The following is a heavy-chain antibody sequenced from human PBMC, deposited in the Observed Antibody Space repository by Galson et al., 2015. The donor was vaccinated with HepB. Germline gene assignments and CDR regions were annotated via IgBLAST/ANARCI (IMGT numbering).Heavy chain of an antibody. Sequence: SVKVSCKASGYTFTSYGISWVRQAPGQGLEWMGWISAYNGNTNYAQKLQGRVTMTTDTSTSTAYMELRSLRSDDTAVYYCARDRMFYTRNAFDIWGQGTMVTVSS. CDR3: ARDRMFYTRNAFDI. CDR2: ISAYNGNT. V-gene: IGHV1-18*01. J-gene: IGHJ3*02. D-gene: IGHD2-2*02. CDR1: GYTFTSYG.